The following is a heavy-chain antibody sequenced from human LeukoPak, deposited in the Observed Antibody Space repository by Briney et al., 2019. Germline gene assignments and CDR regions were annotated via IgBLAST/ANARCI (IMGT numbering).Heavy chain of an antibody. V-gene: IGHV3-11*01. Sequence: GGSLRLSCAASGFTFSDYYMSWIRQAPGKGLGWLSYITNSGSMKYYADSVKGRFTISRDNANNSLYLQMNSLSAEDTAVYYCVRKLGGYYFDHWGQGTLVTVSS. CDR2: ITNSGSMK. J-gene: IGHJ4*02. CDR1: GFTFSDYY. CDR3: VRKLGGYYFDH. D-gene: IGHD7-27*01.